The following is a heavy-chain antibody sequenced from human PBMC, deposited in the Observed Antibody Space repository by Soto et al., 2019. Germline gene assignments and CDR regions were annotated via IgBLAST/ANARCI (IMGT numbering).Heavy chain of an antibody. D-gene: IGHD3-10*01. V-gene: IGHV1-24*01. J-gene: IGHJ6*02. CDR1: GESLSELS. Sequence: GASVKVCCKVSGESLSELSMHWVRQAPGKGLEWMGGFDPEDGETIYAQKFQGRVTMTEDTSTDTAYMELSSLRSEDTAVYYCAIDHPARRITNYYYYSGMYLRGHGTTVPVSS. CDR2: FDPEDGET. CDR3: AIDHPARRITNYYYYSGMYL.